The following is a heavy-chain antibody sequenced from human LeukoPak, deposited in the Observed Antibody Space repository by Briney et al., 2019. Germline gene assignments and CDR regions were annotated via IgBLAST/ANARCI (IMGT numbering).Heavy chain of an antibody. V-gene: IGHV3-23*01. CDR3: AKGDRFGTTGTMDV. CDR1: GFTFSSYA. D-gene: IGHD1-1*01. J-gene: IGHJ6*02. CDR2: ISGSGDST. Sequence: GGSLRLSCAASGFTFSSYAMSWVRQAPGKGLEWVSAISGSGDSTYYADSVKGRITISRDNSKNALYLQMNSLRAEDTAVYYCAKGDRFGTTGTMDVWGQGTTVTVSS.